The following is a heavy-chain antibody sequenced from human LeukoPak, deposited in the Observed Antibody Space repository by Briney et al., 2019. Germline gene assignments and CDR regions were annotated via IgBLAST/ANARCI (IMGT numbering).Heavy chain of an antibody. J-gene: IGHJ3*02. V-gene: IGHV7-4-1*02. CDR2: IDTNTGNP. CDR3: ARAKWKRDMVATVPLLKGGNPFDI. Sequence: GASVKVSCKASGYTFSNYAMNWVRQAPGQGLEWMGWIDTNTGNPTFARGFTRRFVFSLDTSVSTTYLQISSLKAEDTAVYYCARAKWKRDMVATVPLLKGGNPFDIWGQGTMITVSS. CDR1: GYTFSNYA. D-gene: IGHD5-12*01.